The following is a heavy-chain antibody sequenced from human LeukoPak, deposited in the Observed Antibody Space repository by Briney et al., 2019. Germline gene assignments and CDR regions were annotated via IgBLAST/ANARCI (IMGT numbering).Heavy chain of an antibody. D-gene: IGHD2-15*01. CDR1: GFTFSNYA. J-gene: IGHJ4*02. Sequence: GGSPRLSCSASGFTFSNYAMHCVRQAPGKGLECLSTISSAGGSTYYADSVNGRFTIPRDNSKNTLYLQMSSLRPEDTAVYYCVRDTSYCSGGRCFANYSFDYWGQGTRVTSSS. CDR3: VRDTSYCSGGRCFANYSFDY. V-gene: IGHV3-64D*09. CDR2: ISSAGGST.